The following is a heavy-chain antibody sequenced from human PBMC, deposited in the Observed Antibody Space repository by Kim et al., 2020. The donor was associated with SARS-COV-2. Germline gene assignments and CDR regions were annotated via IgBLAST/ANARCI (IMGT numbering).Heavy chain of an antibody. CDR3: ARVVPAARFDY. J-gene: IGHJ4*02. V-gene: IGHV4-61*01. D-gene: IGHD2-2*01. CDR1: GGSVSSGSYY. Sequence: SETLSLTCTVSGGSVSSGSYYWSWIRQPPGKGLEWIGYIYYSGSTNYNPSLKSRVTISVDTSKNQFSLKLSSVTAADTAVYYCARVVPAARFDYWGQGTLVTVSS. CDR2: IYYSGST.